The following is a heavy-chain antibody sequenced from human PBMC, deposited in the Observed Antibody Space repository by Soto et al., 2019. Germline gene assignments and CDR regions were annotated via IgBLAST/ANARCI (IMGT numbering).Heavy chain of an antibody. CDR2: IYYSGST. Sequence: QVQLQESGPGLVKPSQTLSLTCTVSGGSISSGGYYWSWIRQHPGKGLEWIGYIYYSGSTYYNPSLKSRVTISVDTSKNQFSLKLSSVTAADTAVYYCAREGRIAAAEGIDVWGQGTTVTVSS. J-gene: IGHJ6*02. CDR1: GGSISSGGYY. CDR3: AREGRIAAAEGIDV. D-gene: IGHD6-13*01. V-gene: IGHV4-31*03.